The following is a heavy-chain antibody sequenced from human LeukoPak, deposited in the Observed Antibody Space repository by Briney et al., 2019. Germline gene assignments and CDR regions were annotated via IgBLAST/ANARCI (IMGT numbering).Heavy chain of an antibody. D-gene: IGHD6-13*01. J-gene: IGHJ5*02. CDR1: GFTFSSYG. CDR2: IWYDGSNK. Sequence: GRSLRLSCAASGFTFSSYGMHWVRQAPGKGLEWVAVIWYDGSNKYYADSVKGRFTISRDNSKNTLYLQMNSLRAEDTAVYYCARAGVAAAGFPNNWFDPWGQGTPVTVSS. CDR3: ARAGVAAAGFPNNWFDP. V-gene: IGHV3-33*01.